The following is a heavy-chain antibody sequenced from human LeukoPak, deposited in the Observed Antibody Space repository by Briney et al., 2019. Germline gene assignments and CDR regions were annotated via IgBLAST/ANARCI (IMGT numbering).Heavy chain of an antibody. Sequence: SVKVSCKASGGTFSSYAISWVRQAPGQGLEWMGGIIPIFGTANYAQKFQGRVTMTRDTSTSTVYMELSSLRSEDTAVYYCARADQYGAKRYFDYWGQGTLVTVSS. CDR1: GGTFSSYA. CDR2: IIPIFGTA. D-gene: IGHD4-17*01. CDR3: ARADQYGAKRYFDY. J-gene: IGHJ4*02. V-gene: IGHV1-69*05.